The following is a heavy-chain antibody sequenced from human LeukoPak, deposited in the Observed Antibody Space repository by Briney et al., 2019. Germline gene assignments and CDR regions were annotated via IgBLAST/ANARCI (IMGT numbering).Heavy chain of an antibody. D-gene: IGHD3-3*01. CDR1: GYTFTSYY. CDR3: ARDPDDFWSGYYQYYFDY. J-gene: IGHJ4*02. Sequence: ASVKVSCKASGYTFTSYYMHWVRQAPGQGLEWMGIINPSGGSTSYAQKFQGRVTMTRDTSTSTVYMELSSLRSEDTAVYYCARDPDDFWSGYYQYYFDYWGQGTLVTVSS. V-gene: IGHV1-46*01. CDR2: INPSGGST.